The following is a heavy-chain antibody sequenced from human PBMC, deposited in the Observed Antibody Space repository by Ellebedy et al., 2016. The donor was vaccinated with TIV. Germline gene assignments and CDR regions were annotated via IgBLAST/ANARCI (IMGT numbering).Heavy chain of an antibody. Sequence: PGGSLRLSCAASTFAFSSNAMSWVRQSPGKGLEWVSGITGSGGTTYYADSVRGRLTISRDNSRNTLYLQINSLSAEDTAIYYCARDSGRRSSWDTDYWGQGTQVTVSS. V-gene: IGHV3-23*01. D-gene: IGHD6-13*01. J-gene: IGHJ4*02. CDR1: TFAFSSNA. CDR3: ARDSGRRSSWDTDY. CDR2: ITGSGGTT.